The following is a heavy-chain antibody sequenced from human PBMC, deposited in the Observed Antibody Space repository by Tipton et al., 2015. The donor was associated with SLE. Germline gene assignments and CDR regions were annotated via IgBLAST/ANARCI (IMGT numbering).Heavy chain of an antibody. Sequence: LRLTCTVSGGSISSHYWSWIRQPPGKGLEWIGSIYHSGTAYYNPSLKSRVTISVDTSKNQISLKLSSVTAADTAVYYCARYPESNYHWFGPWGQGALVTVSS. CDR1: GGSISSHY. D-gene: IGHD4-11*01. V-gene: IGHV4-59*11. J-gene: IGHJ5*02. CDR3: ARYPESNYHWFGP. CDR2: IYHSGTA.